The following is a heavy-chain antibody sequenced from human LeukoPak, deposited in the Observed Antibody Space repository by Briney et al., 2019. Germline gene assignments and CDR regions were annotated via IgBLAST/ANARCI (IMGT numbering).Heavy chain of an antibody. V-gene: IGHV3-23*01. CDR3: ARVRGPYGDQTTSDY. D-gene: IGHD4-17*01. CDR2: SGSGGST. Sequence: GGSLRLSCAASGFTFSNYAMSWVRQAPGKGLEWVSGSGSGGSTYYADSAKGRFTISRDNAKNSLYLQMNSLRAEDTAVYYCARVRGPYGDQTTSDYWGQGTLVTVSS. J-gene: IGHJ4*02. CDR1: GFTFSNYA.